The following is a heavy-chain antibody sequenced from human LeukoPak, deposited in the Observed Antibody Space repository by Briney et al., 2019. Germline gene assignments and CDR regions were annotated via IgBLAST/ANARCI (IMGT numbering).Heavy chain of an antibody. Sequence: PSETLSLTCTVSGGSISSSSYSWGWIRQPPGKGLEWIGSICYSGSTYCNPSLKSRVTISVDTSKNQFSLKLSSVTAADTAVYYCARRPYDFWSGYYDYWGQGTLVTVSS. D-gene: IGHD3-3*01. V-gene: IGHV4-39*01. J-gene: IGHJ4*02. CDR2: ICYSGST. CDR3: ARRPYDFWSGYYDY. CDR1: GGSISSSSYS.